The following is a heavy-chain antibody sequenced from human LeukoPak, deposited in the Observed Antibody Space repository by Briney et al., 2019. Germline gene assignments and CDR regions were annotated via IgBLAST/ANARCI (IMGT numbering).Heavy chain of an antibody. CDR3: AREYSAGWFDP. D-gene: IGHD6-13*01. CDR1: GFTFSSSW. J-gene: IGHJ5*02. CDR2: IWYDGSNK. V-gene: IGHV3-33*08. Sequence: GGSLRLSCAASGFTFSSSWMTWVRQAPGKGLEWVAVIWYDGSNKFYADSVKGRFTISRDNSKNTLYLQMNSLRAEDTAVYYCAREYSAGWFDPWGQGTLVTVSS.